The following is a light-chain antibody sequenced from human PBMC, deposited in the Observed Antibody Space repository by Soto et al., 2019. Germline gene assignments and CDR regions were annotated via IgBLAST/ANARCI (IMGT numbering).Light chain of an antibody. Sequence: DIQMTQSPSSLSSSVGDRVTITCRASQSISNNFAWYQQKPGKVPKLMIYDASTLQSGVPSRFSGSGSDTEFTLTISSLQPEDLATYYCQKYNSAPLTFGPGTKVDIK. CDR3: QKYNSAPLT. CDR2: DAS. J-gene: IGKJ3*01. CDR1: QSISNN. V-gene: IGKV1-27*01.